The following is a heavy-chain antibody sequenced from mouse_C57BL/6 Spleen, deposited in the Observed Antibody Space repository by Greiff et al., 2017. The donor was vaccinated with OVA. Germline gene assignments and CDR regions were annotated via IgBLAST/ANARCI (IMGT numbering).Heavy chain of an antibody. CDR2: ISSGGSYT. Sequence: EVKVVESGGDLVKPGGSLKLSCAASGFTFSSYGMSWVRQTPDKRLEWVATISSGGSYTYYPDSVKGRFTISRDNAKNTLYLQMSSLKSEDTAMYYCARRGVVADYFDYWGQGTTLTVSS. CDR1: GFTFSSYG. V-gene: IGHV5-6*02. CDR3: ARRGVVADYFDY. J-gene: IGHJ2*01. D-gene: IGHD1-1*01.